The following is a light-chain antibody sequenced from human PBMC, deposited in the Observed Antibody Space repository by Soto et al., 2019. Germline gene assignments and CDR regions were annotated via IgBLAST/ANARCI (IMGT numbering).Light chain of an antibody. CDR3: CSYTGSYTLKV. CDR2: DVT. J-gene: IGLJ3*02. Sequence: QSALTQPPSASGSPGQSVTISCTGASSDIGAYNYVSWYQHHPGKAPKLIIYDVTKRPSGVPDRFSGSKSGNTASLTISALQSEDEADYYCCSYTGSYTLKVFGGGTKLTVL. CDR1: SSDIGAYNY. V-gene: IGLV2-11*01.